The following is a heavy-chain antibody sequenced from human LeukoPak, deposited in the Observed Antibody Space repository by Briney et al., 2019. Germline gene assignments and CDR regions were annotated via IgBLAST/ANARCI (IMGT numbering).Heavy chain of an antibody. CDR1: GGSISSYY. Sequence: PSETLPLTCTVSGGSISSYYWSWIRQPPGKGLEWIGYIYYSGSTNYNPSLRSRVTISVDTSKNQFSLKLSSVTAADTAVYYCARTDYYDSSGAFDYWGQGTLVTVSS. D-gene: IGHD3-22*01. V-gene: IGHV4-59*01. CDR2: IYYSGST. J-gene: IGHJ4*02. CDR3: ARTDYYDSSGAFDY.